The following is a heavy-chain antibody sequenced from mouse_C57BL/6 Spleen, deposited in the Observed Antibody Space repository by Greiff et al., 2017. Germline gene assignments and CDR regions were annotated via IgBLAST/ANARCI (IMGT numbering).Heavy chain of an antibody. Sequence: EVKLQESGPGLVKPSQSLSLTCSVTGYSITSGYYWNWIRQFPGNKLEWMGYISYDGSNNYNPSLKNRISITRDTSKNQFFLKLNSVTTEDTATYYCAREQLRLLYAMDYWGQGTSVTVSS. CDR2: ISYDGSN. J-gene: IGHJ4*01. CDR3: AREQLRLLYAMDY. D-gene: IGHD3-2*02. V-gene: IGHV3-6*01. CDR1: GYSITSGYY.